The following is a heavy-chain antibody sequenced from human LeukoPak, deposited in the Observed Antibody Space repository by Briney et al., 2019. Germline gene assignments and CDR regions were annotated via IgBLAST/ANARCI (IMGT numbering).Heavy chain of an antibody. D-gene: IGHD3-3*01. CDR2: IYPGDSDT. Sequence: KAGESLKISCKGSGYSFTSYWIGWVRQMPGKGLEWMGIIYPGDSDTRYSPSFQGQVTISADKSISTAYLQWSSLKASDTAMYYCARQTGFWSGSNWFDPWGQGTLVTVSS. CDR3: ARQTGFWSGSNWFDP. CDR1: GYSFTSYW. V-gene: IGHV5-51*01. J-gene: IGHJ5*02.